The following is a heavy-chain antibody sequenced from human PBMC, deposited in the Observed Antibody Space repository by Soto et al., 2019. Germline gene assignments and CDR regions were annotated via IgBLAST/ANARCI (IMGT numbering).Heavy chain of an antibody. CDR3: ARVGFGELLAHGMDV. CDR1: GGSISSGDYY. CDR2: IYYSGST. D-gene: IGHD3-10*01. V-gene: IGHV4-30-4*01. J-gene: IGHJ6*02. Sequence: QVQLQESGPGLVKPSQTLSLTCTVSGGSISSGDYYWSWIRQPPGKGLEWIGYIYYSGSTYYNPSLKSRVTISVDTSKNQFSLKLSCVTSADTAVYYCARVGFGELLAHGMDVWGQGTTVTVSS.